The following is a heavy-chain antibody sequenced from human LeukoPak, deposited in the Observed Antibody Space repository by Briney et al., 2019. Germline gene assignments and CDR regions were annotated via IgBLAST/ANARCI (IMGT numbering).Heavy chain of an antibody. V-gene: IGHV4-34*01. J-gene: IGHJ4*02. CDR2: INHSGST. CDR3: ATGRAYDYVWGSYRRSSFNYFDY. CDR1: GGSFSGYY. Sequence: SETLSLTCAVYGGSFSGYYWSWIRQPPGKGLEWIGEINHSGSTNYNPSLKSRVTISVDTSKNQFSLKLSSVIAADTAVYYCATGRAYDYVWGSYRRSSFNYFDYWGQGTLVTVSS. D-gene: IGHD3-16*02.